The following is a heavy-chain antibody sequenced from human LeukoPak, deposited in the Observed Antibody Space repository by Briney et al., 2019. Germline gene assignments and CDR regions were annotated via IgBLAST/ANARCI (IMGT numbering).Heavy chain of an antibody. CDR1: GGSTSSPRYY. Sequence: SETLSLTCTVPGGSTSSPRYYWGWIRQPPGKGLEWIGSVYYSGITYYNPSLNSRVTISVDTSKDQFSLKLNSVTAADTAVYYCARVFGGGRGGWFDPWGQGTLVAVSS. D-gene: IGHD3-16*01. V-gene: IGHV4-39*07. J-gene: IGHJ5*02. CDR3: ARVFGGGRGGWFDP. CDR2: VYYSGIT.